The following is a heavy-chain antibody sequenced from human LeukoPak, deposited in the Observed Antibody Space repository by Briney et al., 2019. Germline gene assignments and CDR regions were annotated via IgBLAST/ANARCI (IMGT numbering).Heavy chain of an antibody. V-gene: IGHV3-7*01. J-gene: IGHJ4*02. CDR1: GFTFSSYE. Sequence: GGSLRLSCAASGFTFSSYEMNWVRRAPGKGLEWVANIKQDGGEKNYVDSVRGRFTITRDNSRNSLYLQMNSLRGEDTAVYYCATERRGSSWYDGKEAFDSWGQGTLVTVSS. D-gene: IGHD6-13*01. CDR3: ATERRGSSWYDGKEAFDS. CDR2: IKQDGGEK.